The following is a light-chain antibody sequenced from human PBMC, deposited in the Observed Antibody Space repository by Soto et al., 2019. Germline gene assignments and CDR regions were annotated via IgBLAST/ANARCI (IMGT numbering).Light chain of an antibody. CDR1: SSDVGGYNY. V-gene: IGLV2-8*01. J-gene: IGLJ2*01. CDR2: EVN. CDR3: SSYGGSNNLV. Sequence: QSALTQPPSASGSPGQSVTISCTGASSDVGGYNYDSWYQQHPGKAPKLMIYEVNKRPSGVPDRFSGSKFGNTASLTVSGLQGEDEADYYCSSYGGSNNLVFGGGTKLTVL.